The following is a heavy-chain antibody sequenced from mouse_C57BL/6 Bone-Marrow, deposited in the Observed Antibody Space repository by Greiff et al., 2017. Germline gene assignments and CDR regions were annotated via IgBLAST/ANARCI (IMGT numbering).Heavy chain of an antibody. CDR3: ARSYNYGDYTMYY. V-gene: IGHV1-64*01. CDR1: GYTFTNYW. CDR2: MHPNGGSP. D-gene: IGHD2-12*01. Sequence: QVQLQQPGAELVKPRASVKLSCKASGYTFTNYWMHWVKQRPGQGLEWIGMMHPNGGSPDYNEKFKSEATLSVDTSSRTAYMELSSLTSEDSAVYFCARSYNYGDYTMYYWGQGTSGTVSS. J-gene: IGHJ4*01.